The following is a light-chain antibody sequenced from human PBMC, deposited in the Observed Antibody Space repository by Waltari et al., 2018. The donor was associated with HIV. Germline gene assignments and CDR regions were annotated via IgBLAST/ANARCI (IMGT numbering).Light chain of an antibody. CDR3: QQSQAIPAT. Sequence: TITCRANQNINRYLNWYRQKPGKAPTLLIFGSSTLQSGVPSRFSASGSGIDFILTITGVQHEDFATYFCQQSQAIPATFGQGTK. CDR2: GSS. V-gene: IGKV1-39*01. CDR1: QNINRY. J-gene: IGKJ2*01.